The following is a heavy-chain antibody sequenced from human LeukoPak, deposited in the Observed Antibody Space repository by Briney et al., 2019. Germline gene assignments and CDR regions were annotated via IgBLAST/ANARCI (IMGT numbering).Heavy chain of an antibody. CDR2: MNPNSGNT. D-gene: IGHD2-8*01. Sequence: ASVKVSCKAPGYTFTSYDINWVRRATGQGLEWMGWMNPNSGNTGYAQKFQGRVTMTRNTSISTAYMELSSLRFEDTAVYFCTRSVRNGHFDYWGQGTLVTVSS. V-gene: IGHV1-8*01. J-gene: IGHJ4*02. CDR1: GYTFTSYD. CDR3: TRSVRNGHFDY.